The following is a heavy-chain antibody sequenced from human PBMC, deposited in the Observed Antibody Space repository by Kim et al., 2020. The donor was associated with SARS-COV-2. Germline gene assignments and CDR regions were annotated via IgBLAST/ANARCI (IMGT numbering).Heavy chain of an antibody. Sequence: GGSLRLSCVVSGLTFSSYGMNWVRQAPGKGLEWVAVISYDGTYKSYADSVKGRFTISRDDSRSTLYLQMNSLRPEDTAVYYCVAPYSRSRYFDYWGQGTLVTVSS. CDR2: ISYDGTYK. J-gene: IGHJ4*02. V-gene: IGHV3-30*03. CDR3: VAPYSRSRYFDY. CDR1: GLTFSSYG. D-gene: IGHD6-6*01.